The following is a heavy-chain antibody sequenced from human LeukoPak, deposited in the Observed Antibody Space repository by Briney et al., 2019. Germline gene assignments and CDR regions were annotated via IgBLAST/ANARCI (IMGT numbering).Heavy chain of an antibody. Sequence: PGGSLRLSCAASGFTFSSYSMNWVRQAPGKGLEGVSSISSSSSYIYYADSVKGRFTISRDNAKNSLYLQMNSLRAEDTAVYYCARALRPSSSWPRDHYYYYGMDVWGQGTTVTVSS. D-gene: IGHD6-13*01. V-gene: IGHV3-21*01. CDR3: ARALRPSSSWPRDHYYYYGMDV. CDR2: ISSSSSYI. J-gene: IGHJ6*02. CDR1: GFTFSSYS.